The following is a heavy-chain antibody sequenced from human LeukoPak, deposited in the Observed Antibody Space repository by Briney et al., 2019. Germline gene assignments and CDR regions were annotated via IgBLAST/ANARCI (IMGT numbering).Heavy chain of an antibody. V-gene: IGHV3-30*03. CDR2: ISYDGSNK. J-gene: IGHJ4*02. CDR1: GFTFSSYG. Sequence: GRSLRLSCAASGFTFSSYGMHWVRQAPGKGLEWVAVISYDGSNKYYADSVKGRFTISRDNSKNTLYLQMNSLRAEDTAVYYCVIAVADDGFDCWGQGTLVTVSS. D-gene: IGHD6-19*01. CDR3: VIAVADDGFDC.